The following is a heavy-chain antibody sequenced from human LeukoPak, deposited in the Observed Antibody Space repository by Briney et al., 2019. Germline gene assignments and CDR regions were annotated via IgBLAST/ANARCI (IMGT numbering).Heavy chain of an antibody. CDR2: IYYSGST. J-gene: IGHJ4*02. CDR1: GGSISSGGYY. CDR3: ARDLDSSGFDY. D-gene: IGHD3-22*01. V-gene: IGHV4-31*03. Sequence: SQTLSLTCTVSGGSISSGGYYWSWIRQHPGKGLEWIGYIYYSGSTYYNPSLKSRVTISVDTSKNQFSLKLSSVIAADTTVYYCARDLDSSGFDYWGQGTLVTVSS.